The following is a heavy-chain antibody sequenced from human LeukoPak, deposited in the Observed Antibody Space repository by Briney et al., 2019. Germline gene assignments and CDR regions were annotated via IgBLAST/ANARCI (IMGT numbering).Heavy chain of an antibody. J-gene: IGHJ4*02. CDR1: GFTFSNFG. CDR2: ISYDGSNQ. CDR3: AKPSLNYFDSSGLDY. D-gene: IGHD3-22*01. Sequence: LSGGSLRLSCAASGFTFSNFGMHWVRQAPGKGLEWVAVISYDGSNQYYVDSVKGRFTISRDNSKNTLNLQMNSLRAGDTAVYYCAKPSLNYFDSSGLDYWGQGALVTVSS. V-gene: IGHV3-30*18.